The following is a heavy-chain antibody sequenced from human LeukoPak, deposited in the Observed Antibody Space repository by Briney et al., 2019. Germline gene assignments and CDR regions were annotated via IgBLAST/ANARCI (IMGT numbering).Heavy chain of an antibody. V-gene: IGHV3-9*01. CDR1: GFTFDDYA. D-gene: IGHD1-7*01. J-gene: IGHJ4*02. Sequence: GGSLRLSRAASGFTFDDYAMHWVRQAPGKGLEWVSGISWNSGSIGYADSVKGRFTISRDNSKKTLYLQMNSLRAEDTAIFYCAKDVYNWNFYFDYWGQGTLVTVSS. CDR3: AKDVYNWNFYFDY. CDR2: ISWNSGSI.